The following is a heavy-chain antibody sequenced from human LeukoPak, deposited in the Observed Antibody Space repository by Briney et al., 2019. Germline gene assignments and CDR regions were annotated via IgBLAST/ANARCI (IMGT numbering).Heavy chain of an antibody. J-gene: IGHJ4*02. CDR3: ARVKGEGDYGVPFDY. Sequence: SETLSLTCTVSGGSISSVGYYWSWIRQHPGKGLEWIGYIYYSGSTYYSPSLKSRVTISVDTSKNQFSLKLSSVTAADTAVYYCARVKGEGDYGVPFDYWGQGTLVTVSS. D-gene: IGHD4-17*01. CDR2: IYYSGST. CDR1: GGSISSVGYY. V-gene: IGHV4-31*03.